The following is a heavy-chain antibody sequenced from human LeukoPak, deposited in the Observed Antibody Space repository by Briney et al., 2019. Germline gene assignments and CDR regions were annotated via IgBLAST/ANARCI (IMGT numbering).Heavy chain of an antibody. V-gene: IGHV4-31*03. CDR3: ARNAGDY. CDR2: IFYSGST. Sequence: SETLSLTCTVSGGSISSGGHYWSWIRQHPEKGLEWIGYIFYSGSTYYDPSLKSRVTISVDTSKNQFSLKLSSVTAADTAVYYCARNAGDYWGQGTLVTVSS. CDR1: GGSISSGGHY. J-gene: IGHJ4*02. D-gene: IGHD6-13*01.